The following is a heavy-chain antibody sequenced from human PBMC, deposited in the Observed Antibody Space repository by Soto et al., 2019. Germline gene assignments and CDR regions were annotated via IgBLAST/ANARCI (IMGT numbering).Heavy chain of an antibody. V-gene: IGHV3-74*01. CDR1: GLTFSSYW. J-gene: IGHJ4*02. Sequence: EVQLVESGGGLVQPGGSLRLSCAASGLTFSSYWMHWVRQAPGKGLVWVSRINSDGGSTSYADSVKGRFTISRDNAKNTLYLQRNSLRAEDTAVYNWALSHTVTTDYWGQGTLVTVSS. CDR2: INSDGGST. CDR3: ALSHTVTTDY. D-gene: IGHD4-17*01.